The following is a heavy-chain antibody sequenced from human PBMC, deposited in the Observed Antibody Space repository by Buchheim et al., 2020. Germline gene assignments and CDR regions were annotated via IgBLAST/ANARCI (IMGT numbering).Heavy chain of an antibody. CDR3: AKAQNYYYYNGMDV. V-gene: IGHV3-23*01. CDR1: GITFSSYA. CDR2: ISGSGGST. Sequence: EVQLLESGGNLVQPGGSLRLSCAASGITFSSYAMSWVRQAPGKGLEWVSAISGSGGSTYYADSLKGRFTISRDNSKNTLDLQMNSLRAEDTAVYYCAKAQNYYYYNGMDVWGQGTT. J-gene: IGHJ6*02.